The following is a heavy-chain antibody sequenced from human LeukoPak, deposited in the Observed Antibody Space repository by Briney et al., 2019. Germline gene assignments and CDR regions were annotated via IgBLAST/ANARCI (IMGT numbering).Heavy chain of an antibody. J-gene: IGHJ4*02. CDR2: IIPIFGTA. D-gene: IGHD3-10*01. V-gene: IGHV1-69*06. CDR1: GGTFSSYA. CDR3: ARDSSGRGSGSYYSPVRFDY. Sequence: GASVKVSCKASGGTFSSYAISWVRQAPGQGLEWMGGIIPIFGTANYAQKFQGRVTITADKSTSTAYMELRSLRSDDTAVYYCARDSSGRGSGSYYSPVRFDYWGQGTLVTVSS.